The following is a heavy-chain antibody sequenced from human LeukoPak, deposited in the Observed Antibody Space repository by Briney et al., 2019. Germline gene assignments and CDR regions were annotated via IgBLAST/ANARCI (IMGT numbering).Heavy chain of an antibody. V-gene: IGHV3-9*01. CDR1: GFIFENYA. Sequence: GGSLRLSCAASGFIFENYAMHWVRQVPGQGLEWVSGISWNTGGTRGYADSVKGRFTISRDNAKNSLYLQMNSLRAEDTAVYYCARGSFLITFGGLIVWGQGTLVTVSS. CDR3: ARGSFLITFGGLIV. D-gene: IGHD3-16*02. CDR2: ISWNTGGTR. J-gene: IGHJ4*02.